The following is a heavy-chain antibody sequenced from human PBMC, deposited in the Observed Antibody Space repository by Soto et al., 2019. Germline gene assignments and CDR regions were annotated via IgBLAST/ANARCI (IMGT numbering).Heavy chain of an antibody. CDR1: GGTFSSYA. Sequence: GASVKVSCKASGGTFSSYAISWVRQAPGQGLEWMGGIIPIFGTANYAQKFQGRVTITADESTSTAYMELSSLRSEDTAVYYCATIFGVVTHYYYYGMDVWGQGTTVTSP. D-gene: IGHD3-3*01. J-gene: IGHJ6*02. V-gene: IGHV1-69*13. CDR2: IIPIFGTA. CDR3: ATIFGVVTHYYYYGMDV.